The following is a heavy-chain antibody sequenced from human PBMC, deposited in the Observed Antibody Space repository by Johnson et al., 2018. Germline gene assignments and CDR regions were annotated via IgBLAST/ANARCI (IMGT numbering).Heavy chain of an antibody. CDR2: ISWNSGSI. CDR1: GFTFDDYA. CDR3: AKEGPLAAAGTVEYFQH. V-gene: IGHV3-9*01. D-gene: IGHD6-13*01. Sequence: VQLVQSGGGVVQPGRSLRLSCAASGFTFDDYAMHWVRQAPGKGLEWVSGISWNSGSIGYADSVKGRFTISRDNAKNSLYLQMNSLRAEDTALYYCAKEGPLAAAGTVEYFQHWGQGTLVTVSS. J-gene: IGHJ1*01.